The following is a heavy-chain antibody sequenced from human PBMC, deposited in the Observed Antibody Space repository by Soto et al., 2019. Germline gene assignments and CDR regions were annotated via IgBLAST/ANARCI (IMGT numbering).Heavy chain of an antibody. V-gene: IGHV3-73*02. CDR1: GFTFSGSA. CDR2: IRSKANSYAT. Sequence: EVQLVGSGGGLVQPGGSLKLSCAASGFTFSGSAMHWVRQASGKGLEWVGRIRSKANSYATAYAASVKGRFTISRDDSKNTAYLQMNSLKTEDTAVYYCTRHSDVSRYFDWLPDYYYGMDVWGQGTTVTVSS. CDR3: TRHSDVSRYFDWLPDYYYGMDV. J-gene: IGHJ6*02. D-gene: IGHD3-9*01.